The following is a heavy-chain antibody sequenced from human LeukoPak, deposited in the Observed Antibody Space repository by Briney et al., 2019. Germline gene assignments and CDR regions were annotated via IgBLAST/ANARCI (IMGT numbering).Heavy chain of an antibody. CDR2: INTNTGNP. V-gene: IGHV7-4-1*02. CDR3: ARVGYDFWSGYYMGEKNWFGP. J-gene: IGHJ5*02. D-gene: IGHD3-3*01. Sequence: ASVKVSCKASGYTFTSYAMNWVRQAPGQGLEWMGWINTNTGNPTYAQGFTGRFVFSLDTSVSTAYLQISSLKAEDTAVYYCARVGYDFWSGYYMGEKNWFGPWGQGTLVTVSS. CDR1: GYTFTSYA.